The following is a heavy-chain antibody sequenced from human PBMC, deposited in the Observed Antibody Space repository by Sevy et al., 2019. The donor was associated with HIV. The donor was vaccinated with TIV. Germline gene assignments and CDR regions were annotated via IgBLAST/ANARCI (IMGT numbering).Heavy chain of an antibody. V-gene: IGHV3-30-3*01. CDR2: ISYDGSNK. D-gene: IGHD2-21*02. J-gene: IGHJ4*02. Sequence: GGSLRLSCAASGFTFSSYAMHWVRQAPGKGLEWVAVISYDGSNKYYADSVKGQFTISRDNSKNTLYLQMNSLRAEDTAVYYCARGGVVVTAMIRNWGQGTLVTVSS. CDR1: GFTFSSYA. CDR3: ARGGVVVTAMIRN.